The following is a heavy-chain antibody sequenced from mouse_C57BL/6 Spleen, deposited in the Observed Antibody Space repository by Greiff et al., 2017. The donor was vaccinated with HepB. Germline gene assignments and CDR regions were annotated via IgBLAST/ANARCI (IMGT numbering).Heavy chain of an antibody. CDR3: ANHYGSSPYYFGY. J-gene: IGHJ2*01. Sequence: VKLMESGAELARPGASVKLSCKASGYTFTSYGISWVKQSTGQGLEWIGEIYPRSGNTYYNEKFKGKATLTADKSSSTAYMELRSLTSEDSAVYFCANHYGSSPYYFGYWGQGTTLTVSS. V-gene: IGHV1-81*01. D-gene: IGHD1-1*01. CDR1: GYTFTSYG. CDR2: IYPRSGNT.